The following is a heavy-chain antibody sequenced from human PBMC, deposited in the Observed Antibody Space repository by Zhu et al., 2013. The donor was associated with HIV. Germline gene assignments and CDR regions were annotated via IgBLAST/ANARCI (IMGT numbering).Heavy chain of an antibody. CDR2: ISAYNGDT. D-gene: IGHD5-12*01. J-gene: IGHJ5*02. V-gene: IGHV1-18*01. CDR1: GYTFNSYG. Sequence: QVQLVQSAAEVKKAGASVKVSCKASGYTFNSYGINWVRQAPGQGLEWMGWISAYNGDTKYAQKFQGRVTMTTDTSTSTAYMELRSLTSDDAAMYYCARDQGGGYGRYNWFDPWGQGTLVTVSS. CDR3: ARDQGGGYGRYNWFDP.